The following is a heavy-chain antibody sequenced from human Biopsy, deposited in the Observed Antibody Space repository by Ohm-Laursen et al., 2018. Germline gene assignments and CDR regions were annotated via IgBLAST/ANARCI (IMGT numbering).Heavy chain of an antibody. Sequence: SVKVSCKAPGGFFSNYGLNWVRQAPGQGLEWLGGNIPILGTGNYAQKFQDRVTDVADTSTSTATMELRSLRSDDTAVYYCATKLTGYFHRWGQGTLVIVSS. CDR1: GGFFSNYG. J-gene: IGHJ1*01. CDR2: NIPILGTG. D-gene: IGHD3-9*01. V-gene: IGHV1-69*06. CDR3: ATKLTGYFHR.